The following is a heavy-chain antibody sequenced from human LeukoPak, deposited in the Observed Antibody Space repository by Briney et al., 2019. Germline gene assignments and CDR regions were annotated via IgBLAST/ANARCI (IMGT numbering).Heavy chain of an antibody. CDR2: MSPNGGNT. CDR1: GYIFTNYD. J-gene: IGHJ6*02. D-gene: IGHD4-23*01. Sequence: ASVKVSCKASGYIFTNYDINWVRQATGQGLEWMGWMSPNGGNTGYAQKFQDRVSMTRDTSISTAYMELSSLRSEDTAVYYCARGGYGGNSGPGMDVWGQGTTVTVSS. V-gene: IGHV1-8*01. CDR3: ARGGYGGNSGPGMDV.